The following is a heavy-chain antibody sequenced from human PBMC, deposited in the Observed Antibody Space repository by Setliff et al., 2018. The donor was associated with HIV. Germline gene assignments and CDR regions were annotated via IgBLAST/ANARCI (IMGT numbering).Heavy chain of an antibody. CDR1: GGSPSSYY. V-gene: IGHV4-59*01. CDR3: ARTPSRGGFDY. D-gene: IGHD3-16*01. Sequence: SETLSLTCFVSGGSPSSYYWSWIRQPPGKGPEWIAYIYYSGSTNYNPSLKSRVTISLDRSKNQFSLKLSSVTAADTAVYYCARTPSRGGFDYWGQGTLVTVSS. CDR2: IYYSGST. J-gene: IGHJ4*02.